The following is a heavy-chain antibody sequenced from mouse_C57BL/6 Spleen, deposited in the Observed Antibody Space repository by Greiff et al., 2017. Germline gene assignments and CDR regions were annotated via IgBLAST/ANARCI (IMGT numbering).Heavy chain of an antibody. V-gene: IGHV1-82*01. D-gene: IGHD1-1*01. CDR2: IYPGDGDT. Sequence: QVQLKESGPELVKPGASVKISCKASGYAFSSSWMNWVKQRPGKGLEWIGRIYPGDGDTNYNGKFKGKAKLTADKSSSTAYMQLSSLPSEYSAVYFCARRGFITTVVAHYYAMDYWGQGTSVTVSS. CDR1: GYAFSSSW. J-gene: IGHJ4*01. CDR3: ARRGFITTVVAHYYAMDY.